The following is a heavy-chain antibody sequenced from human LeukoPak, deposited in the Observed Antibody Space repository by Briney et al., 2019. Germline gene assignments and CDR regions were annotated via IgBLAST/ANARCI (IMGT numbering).Heavy chain of an antibody. V-gene: IGHV4-59*01. J-gene: IGHJ2*01. Sequence: SETLSLTCTVSGGSISNYYWSWIRQPPGKGLEWLGYIDYSGSTNYNPSLKSRVTISVDTSKNQFSLRLNSVTAADTATYYCARVGQGCFDLWGRGTLVTVSS. CDR3: ARVGQGCFDL. CDR1: GGSISNYY. CDR2: IDYSGST.